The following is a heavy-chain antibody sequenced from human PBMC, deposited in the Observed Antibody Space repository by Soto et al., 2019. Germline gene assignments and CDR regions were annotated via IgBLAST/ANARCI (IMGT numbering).Heavy chain of an antibody. D-gene: IGHD2-2*01. J-gene: IGHJ6*02. V-gene: IGHV1-69*04. CDR3: ARDPRIVVVPAATSYYYYGMDV. CDR1: GGTFSSYT. CDR2: IIPILGIA. Sequence: SVKVSCKASGGTFSSYTISWVRQAPGQGLEWMGRIIPILGIANYAQKFQGRVTITADKSTSTAYMELSSLRSEDTAVYYCARDPRIVVVPAATSYYYYGMDVWG.